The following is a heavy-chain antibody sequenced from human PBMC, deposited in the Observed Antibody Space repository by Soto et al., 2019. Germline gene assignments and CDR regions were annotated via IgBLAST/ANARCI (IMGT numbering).Heavy chain of an antibody. CDR1: GFSFSNAW. V-gene: IGHV3-15*01. CDR3: TAHLGEFFPLAY. Sequence: EVQLVESGGDFVKPGGSIRVSCAVSGFSFSNAWMSWVRQAPGKGLEWVGRIKSRADGGTTDYTAPVKGRFTISRDDSKNTVCLQMNSLKTEDTAVYYCTAHLGEFFPLAYWGQGTLVTVSS. J-gene: IGHJ4*02. D-gene: IGHD3-16*01. CDR2: IKSRADGGTT.